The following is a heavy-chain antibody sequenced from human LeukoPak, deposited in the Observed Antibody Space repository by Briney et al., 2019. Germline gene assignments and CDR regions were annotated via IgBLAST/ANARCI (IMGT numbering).Heavy chain of an antibody. CDR1: GGSISSGGYY. CDR3: ARDHYYDSGGYHGMDY. J-gene: IGHJ4*02. CDR2: IYYSGST. D-gene: IGHD3-22*01. V-gene: IGHV4-31*03. Sequence: PSETLSLTCTVSGGSISSGGYYWSWIRQHPGKGLEWIGYIYYSGSTYYNPSLKSRVTISVDTSKNQFSLKLSSVTAADTAVYYCARDHYYDSGGYHGMDYWGQGTLVTVSS.